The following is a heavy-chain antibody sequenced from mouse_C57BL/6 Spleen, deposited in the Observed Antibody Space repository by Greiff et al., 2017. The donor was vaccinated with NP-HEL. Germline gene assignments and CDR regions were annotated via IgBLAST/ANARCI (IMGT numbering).Heavy chain of an antibody. V-gene: IGHV1-9*01. J-gene: IGHJ4*01. CDR3: ATTDVNYYYAMDY. CDR1: GYTFTGYW. CDR2: ILPGSGST. Sequence: QVQLQQSGAELMKPGASVKLSCKATGYTFTGYWIEWVKQRPGHGLEWIGEILPGSGSTNYNEKFKGKATFTADTSSNTAYMQLSRLTTEDSAIYYCATTDVNYYYAMDYWGQGTSVTVSS.